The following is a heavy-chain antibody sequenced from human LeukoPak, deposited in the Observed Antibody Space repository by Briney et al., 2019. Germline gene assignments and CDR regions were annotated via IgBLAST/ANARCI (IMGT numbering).Heavy chain of an antibody. CDR3: ARVEWFGELSPFDI. CDR1: GGSFSGYY. D-gene: IGHD3-10*01. CDR2: INHSGST. Sequence: PSETLSLTCAVYGGSFSGYYWGWIRQPPGKGLEWIGEINHSGSTNYNPSLKSRVTISVDTSKNQFSLKLSSVTAADTAVYYCARVEWFGELSPFDIWGQGTMVTVSS. V-gene: IGHV4-34*01. J-gene: IGHJ3*02.